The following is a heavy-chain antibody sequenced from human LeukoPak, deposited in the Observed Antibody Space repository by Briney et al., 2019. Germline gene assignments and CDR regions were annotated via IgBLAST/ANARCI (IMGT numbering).Heavy chain of an antibody. CDR3: ARERVGYSSFHYFDY. Sequence: GASVKVSCKASGGTFSSYAISWVRQAPGQGLEWMGRIIPILGIANYAQKFQGRVTITADKSTSTAYMELSRLRSDDTAVYYCARERVGYSSFHYFDYWGQGTLVTVSS. CDR2: IIPILGIA. D-gene: IGHD6-13*01. V-gene: IGHV1-69*04. J-gene: IGHJ4*02. CDR1: GGTFSSYA.